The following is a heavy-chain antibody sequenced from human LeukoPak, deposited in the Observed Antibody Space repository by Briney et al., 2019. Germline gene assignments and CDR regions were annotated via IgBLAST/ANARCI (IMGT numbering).Heavy chain of an antibody. CDR2: MDPDGVT. Sequence: PGGSLRLSCAGSAFTVSANYMSWVRQAPGKGLEWVSFMDPDGVTSYADSVQGRFTISRDNSKNTLYLQMSSLRAEDTAIYYCTKGTFDIWGQGTMVTVSS. CDR3: TKGTFDI. D-gene: IGHD6-13*01. CDR1: AFTVSANY. V-gene: IGHV3-53*01. J-gene: IGHJ3*02.